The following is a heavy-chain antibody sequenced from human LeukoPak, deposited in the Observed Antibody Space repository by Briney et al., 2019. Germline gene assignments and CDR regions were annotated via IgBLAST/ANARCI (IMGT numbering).Heavy chain of an antibody. D-gene: IGHD6-13*01. V-gene: IGHV3-23*01. CDR3: AFPTIAAAGRDGFDF. Sequence: PGGSLRLSCAASGFTFSSYAMSWVRQAPGKGLEWVSGISGSGGNTYYADSVKGRFTISRDNSRNTLYLQMNSLRAEDTAVYYCAFPTIAAAGRDGFDFWGQGTLVTVSS. J-gene: IGHJ4*02. CDR2: ISGSGGNT. CDR1: GFTFSSYA.